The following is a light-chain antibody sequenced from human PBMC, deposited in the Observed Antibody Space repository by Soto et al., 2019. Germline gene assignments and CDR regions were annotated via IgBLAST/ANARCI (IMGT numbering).Light chain of an antibody. CDR2: AAS. Sequence: DIQMTQSPSSLSASVGDRVTITCRASQSISSYLNWYQQKPGKAPKLLIYAASNLQSGVPLRFSGSGSGTDFTLTISSLQPEDFVTYYCQQSYSTPYTLGQGPKVHI. V-gene: IGKV1-39*01. CDR3: QQSYSTPYT. CDR1: QSISSY. J-gene: IGKJ2*01.